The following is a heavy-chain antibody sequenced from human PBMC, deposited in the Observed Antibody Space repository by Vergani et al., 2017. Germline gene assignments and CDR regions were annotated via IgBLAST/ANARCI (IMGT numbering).Heavy chain of an antibody. CDR3: ARGYGDLDY. D-gene: IGHD4-17*01. CDR1: GGSISSYY. J-gene: IGHJ4*02. Sequence: QVQLPESGPGLVKPSETLSLTCTVSGGSISSYYWSWIRQPPGKGLEWIGYIYYSGSTNYNPSLKSRVTISVDTSKNQFSLKLSSVTAADTAVYYCARGYGDLDYWGQGTLVTVSS. CDR2: IYYSGST. V-gene: IGHV4-59*01.